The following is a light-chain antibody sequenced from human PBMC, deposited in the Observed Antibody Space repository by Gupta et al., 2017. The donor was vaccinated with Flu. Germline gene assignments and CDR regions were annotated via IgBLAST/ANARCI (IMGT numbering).Light chain of an antibody. V-gene: IGKV3-11*01. J-gene: IGKJ4*01. CDR2: DAS. CDR1: QSVGSS. CDR3: QQRKNWPLT. Sequence: PATLSLSPGERGTLSCRASQSVGSSLGWYQQKPGQTPRLLMYDASNRASGIPARFSGSGSGTEFTLTISSLEPEDSAVYYCQQRKNWPLTFGGGTKVEIK.